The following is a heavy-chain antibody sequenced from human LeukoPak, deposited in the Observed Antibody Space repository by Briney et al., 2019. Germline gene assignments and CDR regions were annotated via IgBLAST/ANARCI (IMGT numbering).Heavy chain of an antibody. Sequence: SETLSLTCTVSGGSVSSSNYYWGWFRQPPGKGLEWIGYIYYSGSTNYNPSLKSRVTISVDTSKNQFSLKLSSVTAADTAVYYCARHESPYVVVDYWGQGTLVTVSS. J-gene: IGHJ4*02. CDR1: GGSVSSSNYY. V-gene: IGHV4-61*01. D-gene: IGHD2-15*01. CDR2: IYYSGST. CDR3: ARHESPYVVVDY.